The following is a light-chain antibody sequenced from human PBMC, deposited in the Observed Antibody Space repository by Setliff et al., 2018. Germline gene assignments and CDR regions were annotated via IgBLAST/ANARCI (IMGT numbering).Light chain of an antibody. CDR3: SSYAGTNTLV. CDR2: DVT. CDR1: SSDVGAYDY. V-gene: IGLV2-8*01. J-gene: IGLJ2*01. Sequence: QSVLTQPPYASGSPGQSVTISCTGTSSDVGAYDYISWYQQHPGSSPQLIIYDVTKRPSGVPDRFSGSKSGNTASLTVSGLRAEDEADYHCSSYAGTNTLVFGGGTQLTV.